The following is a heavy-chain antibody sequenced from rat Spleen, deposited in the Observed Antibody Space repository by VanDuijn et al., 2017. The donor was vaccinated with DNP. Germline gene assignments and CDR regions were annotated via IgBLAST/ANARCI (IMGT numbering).Heavy chain of an antibody. CDR2: ITYSGNT. CDR1: GSSITSNY. V-gene: IGHV3-1*01. D-gene: IGHD4-3*01. CDR3: ARQNIVRDWYFDF. Sequence: EVQLQESGPGLVKPSQSLSLTCSVTGSSITSNYWGWIRRFPGNKMEWIGHITYSGNTDYNPSLKSRVSFTRDTSKNQFFLRLNSVTTEDAATYYCARQNIVRDWYFDFWGPGTMVTVSS. J-gene: IGHJ1*01.